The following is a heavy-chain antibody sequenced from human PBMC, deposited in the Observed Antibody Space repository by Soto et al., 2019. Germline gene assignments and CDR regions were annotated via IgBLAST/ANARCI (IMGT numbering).Heavy chain of an antibody. CDR2: IYYSGST. CDR1: GGSISSGGYY. D-gene: IGHD5-12*01. J-gene: IGHJ6*02. Sequence: SETLSLTCTVSGGSISSGGYYWSWIRQHPGKGLEWIGYIYYSGSTYYNPSLKSRVTISVDTSKNQFSLKLSSVTAADTAVYYCARDIVATSGYYYGMDVSGQGTTVTVSS. V-gene: IGHV4-31*02. CDR3: ARDIVATSGYYYGMDV.